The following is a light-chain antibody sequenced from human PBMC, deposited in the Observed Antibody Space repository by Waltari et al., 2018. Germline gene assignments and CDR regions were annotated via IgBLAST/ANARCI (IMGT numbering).Light chain of an antibody. J-gene: IGKJ1*01. CDR3: MQSKHWPPWT. Sequence: EVVVSQSPLSMPVTFGQPASIPCRSSENLVHTDGNTYLHWCQQRPGQSPWRLFYMVTESDAGGPDRLSGSGSCTDFTLKISRVEADDVVIDYCMQSKHWPPWTFGQGTNVEIK. CDR2: MVT. CDR1: ENLVHTDGNTY. V-gene: IGKV2-30*02.